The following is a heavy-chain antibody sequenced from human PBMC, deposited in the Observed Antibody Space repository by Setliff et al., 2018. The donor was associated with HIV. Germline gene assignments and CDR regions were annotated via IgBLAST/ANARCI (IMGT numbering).Heavy chain of an antibody. CDR1: GFTFSPYW. Sequence: PGESLTISCAASGFTFSPYWMHWVRQAPGKGLVWVSRINSDGTSTTYADSVKGRFTISRDNAKNTLYLQMNSLRAEDTAVYYCARDLSYGYDRSSDTFDYWGQGTLVTVSS. D-gene: IGHD3-22*01. CDR3: ARDLSYGYDRSSDTFDY. J-gene: IGHJ4*02. CDR2: INSDGTST. V-gene: IGHV3-74*03.